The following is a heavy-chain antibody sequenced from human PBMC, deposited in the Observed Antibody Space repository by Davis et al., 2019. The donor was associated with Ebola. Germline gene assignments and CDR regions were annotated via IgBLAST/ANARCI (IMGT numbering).Heavy chain of an antibody. CDR3: AREGYYYDSSGYYKGPYDY. V-gene: IGHV4-59*01. CDR2: IFYSGST. J-gene: IGHJ4*02. D-gene: IGHD3-22*01. CDR1: GGSFSDYY. Sequence: MPSETLSLTCTVSGGSFSDYYWSWIRQRPGKGLEWIGYIFYSGSTYYNPYLKSRVTISVDTSKNQFYLKLSSVTAADTAVYYCAREGYYYDSSGYYKGPYDYWGQGTLVTVSS.